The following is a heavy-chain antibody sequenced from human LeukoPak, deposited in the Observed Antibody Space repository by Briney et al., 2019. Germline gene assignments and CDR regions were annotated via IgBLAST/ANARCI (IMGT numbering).Heavy chain of an antibody. CDR1: GGSFSGYY. Sequence: PSETLSLTCAVYGGSFSGYYWSWIRQPPGRGLEWIGEINHSGSTNYNPSLKSRVTISVDTSKNQFSLKLSSVTAADTAVYYCARGAPTVNYYDSSGHLPYYMDVWGKGTTVTVSS. CDR3: ARGAPTVNYYDSSGHLPYYMDV. D-gene: IGHD3-22*01. J-gene: IGHJ6*03. V-gene: IGHV4-34*01. CDR2: INHSGST.